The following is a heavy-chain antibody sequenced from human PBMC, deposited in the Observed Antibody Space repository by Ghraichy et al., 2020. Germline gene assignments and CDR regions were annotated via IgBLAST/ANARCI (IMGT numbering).Heavy chain of an antibody. D-gene: IGHD2-2*01. CDR2: ISGSADNT. V-gene: IGHV3-23*01. CDR1: GFIFTNYA. CDR3: ERVVPAAISRIY. Sequence: GGSLRLSCAASGFIFTNYAMNWVRQAPGKGLEWVSGISGSADNTYYADSVKGRFTISRDNSKNTLFLQMNSLRADDTAVYYCERVVPAAISRIYWGQGTLVTVPS. J-gene: IGHJ4*02.